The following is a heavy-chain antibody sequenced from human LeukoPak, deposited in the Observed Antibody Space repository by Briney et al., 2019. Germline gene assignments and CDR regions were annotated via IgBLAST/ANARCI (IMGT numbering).Heavy chain of an antibody. V-gene: IGHV4-34*01. CDR1: GGSFSGYY. Sequence: KPSETLSLTCAVYGGSFSGYYWSWIRQPPGKGLEWIGEINHSGGTNYNPSLKSQVTISVDTSKNQFSLKLSSVTAADTAVYYCARGPLYYRWGQGTLVTVSS. D-gene: IGHD2-21*01. J-gene: IGHJ5*02. CDR2: INHSGGT. CDR3: ARGPLYYR.